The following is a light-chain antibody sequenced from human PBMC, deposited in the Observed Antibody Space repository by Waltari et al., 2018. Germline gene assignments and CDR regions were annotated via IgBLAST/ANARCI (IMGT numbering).Light chain of an antibody. CDR1: SSDVGGYNY. CDR3: SSYTSIIPPFL. Sequence: QSALTQPASVSGSPGQSITISCTGTSSDVGGYNYVSWYQQHPGKAPKLMIYDVSNRPSGVSNRFSGSKSGNTASLTISGLQPEDEADYYCSSYTSIIPPFLFGTGTKVTVL. CDR2: DVS. V-gene: IGLV2-14*01. J-gene: IGLJ1*01.